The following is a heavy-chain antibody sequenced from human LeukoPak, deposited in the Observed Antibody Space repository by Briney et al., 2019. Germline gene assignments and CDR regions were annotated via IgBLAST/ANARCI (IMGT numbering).Heavy chain of an antibody. CDR1: GITFSSYT. V-gene: IGHV3-30*14. J-gene: IGHJ6*02. CDR2: ISYDGSNK. CDR3: ARGCSSTSCQGGMDV. D-gene: IGHD2-2*01. Sequence: GGSLRLSCAASGITFSSYTMHWVRQAPGKGLEWVAVISYDGSNKYYGDSVKGRFTISRENAKNSLYLQMNSLRAGDTAVYYCARGCSSTSCQGGMDVWGQGTTVTVSS.